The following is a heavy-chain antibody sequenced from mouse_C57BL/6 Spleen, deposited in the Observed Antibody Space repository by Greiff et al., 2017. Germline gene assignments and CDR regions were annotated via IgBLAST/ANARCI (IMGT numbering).Heavy chain of an antibody. V-gene: IGHV6-6*01. J-gene: IGHJ1*03. CDR1: GFTFSDAW. CDR3: TGTGTLNYWYFDV. CDR2: IRNKANNHAT. D-gene: IGHD4-1*01. Sequence: EVQRVESGGGLVQPGGSMKLSCAASGFTFSDAWMDWVRQSPEKGLEWVAEIRNKANNHATYYAESVKGRLTISRADSKSIVYLQMNSLRAEDTGIYYCTGTGTLNYWYFDVWGTGTTVTVSS.